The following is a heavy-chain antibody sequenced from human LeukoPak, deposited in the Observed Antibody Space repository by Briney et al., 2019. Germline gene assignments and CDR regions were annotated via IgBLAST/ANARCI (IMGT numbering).Heavy chain of an antibody. Sequence: GGSLRLSCAASGFTFSSNAMSSFRQAPGKGLEWVANIKQDGSEKYYVDSVKGRFTISRDNAKNSLYLQMNSLRAEDTAVYCCARSITSRGYCSSTSCYKWGFYYYYYMDVWGKGTTVTVSS. CDR2: IKQDGSEK. D-gene: IGHD2-2*02. CDR1: GFTFSSNA. CDR3: ARSITSRGYCSSTSCYKWGFYYYYYMDV. J-gene: IGHJ6*03. V-gene: IGHV3-7*01.